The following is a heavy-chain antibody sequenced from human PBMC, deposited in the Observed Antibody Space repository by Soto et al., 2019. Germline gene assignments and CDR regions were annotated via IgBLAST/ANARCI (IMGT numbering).Heavy chain of an antibody. D-gene: IGHD6-6*01. CDR1: GFTFSSYS. CDR2: ISSSSSYI. V-gene: IGHV3-21*01. J-gene: IGHJ4*02. Sequence: GGSLRLSCAASGFTFSSYSMNWVRQAPGKGLEWVSSISSSSSYIYYADSVKGRFTISRDNAKNSLYLQMNSLRAEDTAVYYCARENLAARLPGRPYYFDYWGQGTLVTVSS. CDR3: ARENLAARLPGRPYYFDY.